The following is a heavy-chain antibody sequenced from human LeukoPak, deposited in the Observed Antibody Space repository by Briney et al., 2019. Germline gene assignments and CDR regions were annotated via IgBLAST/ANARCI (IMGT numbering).Heavy chain of an antibody. J-gene: IGHJ4*02. CDR1: GFTFSSYA. V-gene: IGHV3-23*01. D-gene: IGHD6-19*01. CDR2: ISGGGGST. CDR3: AKRRYSSGWAFDY. Sequence: GGSLRLSCAASGFTFSSYAMSWVRQAPGKGLQWVSAISGGGGSTYCADSVKGRFTVSRDNSKNTLYLQMNSLRADDTAVYNCAKRRYSSGWAFDYWGQGTLVTVSS.